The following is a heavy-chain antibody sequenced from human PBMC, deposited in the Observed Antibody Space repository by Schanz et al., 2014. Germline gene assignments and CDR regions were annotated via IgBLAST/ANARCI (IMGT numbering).Heavy chain of an antibody. CDR1: GYTFTSYG. CDR2: ISGYNGNT. V-gene: IGHV1-18*01. J-gene: IGHJ4*02. Sequence: QVQLVQSGAEVKKPGASVKVSCKASGYTFTSYGISWVRQAPGQGLEWMGYISGYNGNTNYAPKVQDRVTMTTDTSTSTAYMELRSLRSDDTAVYYCVRELSGGTFDYWGQGALVTVSS. D-gene: IGHD1-1*01. CDR3: VRELSGGTFDY.